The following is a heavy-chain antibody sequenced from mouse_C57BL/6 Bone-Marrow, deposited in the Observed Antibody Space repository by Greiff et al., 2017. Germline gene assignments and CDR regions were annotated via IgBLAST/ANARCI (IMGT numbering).Heavy chain of an antibody. V-gene: IGHV3-6*01. CDR3: ARDRYYYYAMDY. Sequence: EVHLVESGPGLVKPSQSLSLTCSVTGYSITSGYYWNWIRQFPGNKLEWMGYISYDGSNNYNPSLKNRISITRDTSKNQFFLKLNSVTTEDTATYYCARDRYYYYAMDYWGQGTSVTVSS. J-gene: IGHJ4*01. D-gene: IGHD1-1*01. CDR2: ISYDGSN. CDR1: GYSITSGYY.